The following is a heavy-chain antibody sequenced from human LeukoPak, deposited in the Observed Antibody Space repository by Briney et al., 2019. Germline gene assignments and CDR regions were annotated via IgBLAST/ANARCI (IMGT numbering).Heavy chain of an antibody. CDR2: ISGSGGST. D-gene: IGHD3-10*01. J-gene: IGHJ4*02. V-gene: IGHV3-23*01. CDR3: AKDMRAAITMVRGVIYDY. Sequence: GGSLRLSCAASGFTFSSYAMSWVRQAPGKGLEWVSAISGSGGSTYYADSVKGRFTISRDNSKNTLYLQMNSLRAEDTAVYYCAKDMRAAITMVRGVIYDYWGQGTLVTVSS. CDR1: GFTFSSYA.